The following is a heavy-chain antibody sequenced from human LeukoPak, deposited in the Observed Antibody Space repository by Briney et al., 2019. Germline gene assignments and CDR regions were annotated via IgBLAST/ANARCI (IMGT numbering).Heavy chain of an antibody. CDR2: INPSGGST. J-gene: IGHJ4*02. Sequence: ASVEVSCKASGYTFTDYWIHWVRQAPGQGLEWMGIINPSGGSTSYAQKFQGRVTMTRDTSTSTVYMELSSLRSEDTAVYYCARGSPNWVGATSHFDYWGQGTLATVSS. V-gene: IGHV1-46*01. CDR1: GYTFTDYW. CDR3: ARGSPNWVGATSHFDY. D-gene: IGHD1-26*01.